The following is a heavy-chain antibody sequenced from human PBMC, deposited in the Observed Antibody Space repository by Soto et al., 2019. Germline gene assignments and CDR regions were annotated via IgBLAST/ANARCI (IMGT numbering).Heavy chain of an antibody. D-gene: IGHD1-26*01. V-gene: IGHV1-18*01. CDR3: ARAWEDIRHINGFDP. CDR2: ISGYDGRT. Sequence: QLVQSGVEVKKPGASVRVSCKASGYTFINYGISWVRQAPGQGLEWMGWISGYDGRTNYAQRLQGSVTMTTDTSTKTAYMELTSLTCDKTAVYFCARAWEDIRHINGFDPWGQGTLVTGSS. J-gene: IGHJ5*02. CDR1: GYTFINYG.